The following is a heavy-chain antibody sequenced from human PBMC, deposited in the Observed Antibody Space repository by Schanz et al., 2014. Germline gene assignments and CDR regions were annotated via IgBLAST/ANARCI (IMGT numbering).Heavy chain of an antibody. CDR1: GFSFDKYG. D-gene: IGHD6-19*01. Sequence: QVQLVESGGCVVQPGRSLRLSCAASGFSFDKYGMHWVRQAPGKGLEWVGVIWYDGSKTYYADSVRGRFTISRENSSSSLPLLLNSLRAEDSSVSPSPPDLPAVAVAPLMTGLYDSWGQGTLVTVSS. CDR2: IWYDGSKT. V-gene: IGHV3-33*01. J-gene: IGHJ4*02. CDR3: PPDLPAVAVAPLMTGLYDS.